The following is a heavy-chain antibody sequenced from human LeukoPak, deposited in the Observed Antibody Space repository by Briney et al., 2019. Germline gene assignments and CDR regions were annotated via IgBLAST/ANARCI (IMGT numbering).Heavy chain of an antibody. CDR3: ARENGPGYYDSSGFASDY. D-gene: IGHD3-22*01. CDR1: GGTFSSYA. J-gene: IGHJ4*02. CDR2: IIPIFGTA. V-gene: IGHV1-69*05. Sequence: SVKVSCKASGGTFSSYAISWVRQAPGQGLEWMGRIIPIFGTANYAQKFQGRVTITTDESTSTAYMELGSLRSEDTAVYYCARENGPGYYDSSGFASDYWGQGTLVTVSS.